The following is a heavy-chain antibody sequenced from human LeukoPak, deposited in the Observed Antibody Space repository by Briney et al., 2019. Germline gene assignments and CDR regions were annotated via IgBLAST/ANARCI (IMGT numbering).Heavy chain of an antibody. CDR1: GYTFTSYA. CDR2: INAGNGNT. CDR3: ARDRFIFGVVREAWFDP. Sequence: ASVKVSCKASGYTFTSYAMHWVRQAPGQRLEWMGWINAGNGNTKYSQKFQGRVTITRDTSASTAYMELSSLRSEDTAVYYCARDRFIFGVVREAWFDPWGQGTLVTVSS. V-gene: IGHV1-3*01. J-gene: IGHJ5*02. D-gene: IGHD3-3*02.